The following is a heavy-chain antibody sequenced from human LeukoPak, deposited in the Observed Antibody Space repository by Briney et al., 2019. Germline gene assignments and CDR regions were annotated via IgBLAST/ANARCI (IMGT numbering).Heavy chain of an antibody. J-gene: IGHJ5*02. CDR3: ARHNEVYASGSRGFDP. CDR1: GYSFSSYW. Sequence: GESLKISCKASGYSFSSYWIGWVRQMAGKGLEWMGIIYPGDSATRYRPSFQGQVTISADKSINTANLQRSSLKASDTAMYYCARHNEVYASGSRGFDPWGQGTLVTVSS. D-gene: IGHD3-10*01. V-gene: IGHV5-51*01. CDR2: IYPGDSAT.